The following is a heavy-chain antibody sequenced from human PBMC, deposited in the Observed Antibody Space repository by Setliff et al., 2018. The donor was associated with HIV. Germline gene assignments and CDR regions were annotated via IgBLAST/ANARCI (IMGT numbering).Heavy chain of an antibody. D-gene: IGHD3-22*01. CDR3: ARTHYYDSSGYLDY. V-gene: IGHV1-69*10. CDR2: ITPVIGRP. J-gene: IGHJ4*02. Sequence: SVKVSCKGSGGDLKSFVISWVRQASGQGLEWMGGITPVIGRPKYAQRFHDRVTITADTSTNTAYMELSRLRSDDTAVFFCARTHYYDSSGYLDYWGQGTLVTVSS. CDR1: GGDLKSFV.